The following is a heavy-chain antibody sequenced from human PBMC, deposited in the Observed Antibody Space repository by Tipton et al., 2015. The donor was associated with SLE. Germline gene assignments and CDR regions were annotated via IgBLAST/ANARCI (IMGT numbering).Heavy chain of an antibody. V-gene: IGHV4-61*02. J-gene: IGHJ3*02. Sequence: TLSLTCTVSGGSISSSSYYWGWIRQPPGKGLEWIGRIYTSGSTNYNPSLKSRVTISVDTSKNQFSLKLSSVTAADTAVYYCASQGMDDIWGQGTMVTVSS. CDR2: IYTSGST. CDR3: ASQGMDDI. CDR1: GGSISSSSYY. D-gene: IGHD5-24*01.